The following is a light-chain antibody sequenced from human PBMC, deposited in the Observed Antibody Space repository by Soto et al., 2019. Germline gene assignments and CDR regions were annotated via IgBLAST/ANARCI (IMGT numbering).Light chain of an antibody. J-gene: IGKJ5*01. CDR3: QQLHDYPIT. V-gene: IGKV3-20*01. CDR1: QSVSSYY. Sequence: EIVLTQSPGTLSLSPGERATPSCRASQSVSSYYLAWYQQKPGQAPRLLIYAASSRATGIPDRFSGGGSGTDFTLTISSLQPEDFATYYCQQLHDYPITFGQGTRLEIK. CDR2: AAS.